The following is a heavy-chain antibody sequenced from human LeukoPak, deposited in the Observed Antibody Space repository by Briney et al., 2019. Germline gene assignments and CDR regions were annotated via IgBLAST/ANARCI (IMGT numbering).Heavy chain of an antibody. CDR3: ARDIVVVPAAYSDY. Sequence: GGSLRLSCAASGFTVSSNYMSWVRQAPGKGLEWVSVIYSGGSTYYADSVKGRFAISRDNSKNTLYLQVNSLRAEDTAVYYCARDIVVVPAAYSDYWGQGTLVTVSS. J-gene: IGHJ4*02. D-gene: IGHD2-2*01. CDR2: IYSGGST. V-gene: IGHV3-66*02. CDR1: GFTVSSNY.